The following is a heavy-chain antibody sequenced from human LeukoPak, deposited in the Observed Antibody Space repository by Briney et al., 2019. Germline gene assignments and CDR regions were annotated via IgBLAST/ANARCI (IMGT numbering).Heavy chain of an antibody. J-gene: IGHJ4*02. V-gene: IGHV3-66*01. CDR2: IYSGGST. CDR1: GGSISSYY. D-gene: IGHD5-24*01. Sequence: ETLSLTCTVSGGSISSYYWSWIRQPPGKGLEWVSVIYSGGSTYYADSVKGRFTISRDNSKNTLYLQMNSLRAEDTAVYYCARGCQRWLQELDYWGQGTLVTVSS. CDR3: ARGCQRWLQELDY.